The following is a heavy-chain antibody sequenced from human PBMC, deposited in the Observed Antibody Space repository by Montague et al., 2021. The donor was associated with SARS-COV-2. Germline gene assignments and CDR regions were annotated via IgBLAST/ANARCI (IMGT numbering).Heavy chain of an antibody. D-gene: IGHD6-19*01. CDR2: VRHSKRT. V-gene: IGHV4-34*01. J-gene: IGHJ6*02. CDR1: GVAESRCR. Sequence: SETLSLTCSVYGVAESRCRWGELRQLPRSGAECVWGVRHSKRTNYNPSLKSRVTISIDSFKNHFSLQLRSVTAADTAVYYCARCSIGWSILDVWGQGSTVTVSS. CDR3: ARCSIGWSILDV.